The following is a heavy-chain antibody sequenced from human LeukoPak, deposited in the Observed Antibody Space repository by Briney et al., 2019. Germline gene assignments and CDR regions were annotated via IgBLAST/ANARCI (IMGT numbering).Heavy chain of an antibody. CDR3: AKGLGYYSDY. J-gene: IGHJ4*02. CDR2: IQFDGNGE. CDR1: GFTFSSYG. V-gene: IGHV3-30*02. D-gene: IGHD1-26*01. Sequence: GGSLRLSCAASGFTFSSYGMHWVRQAPGTGLEWVAFIQFDGNGEYYADSVKGRFTISRDNSKNTLFLQMHSLRPEDTALYYCAKGLGYYSDYWGQGTLVTVSS.